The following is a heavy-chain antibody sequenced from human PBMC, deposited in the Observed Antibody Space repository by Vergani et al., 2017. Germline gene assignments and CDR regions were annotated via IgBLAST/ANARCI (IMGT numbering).Heavy chain of an antibody. CDR1: GFTFSSYE. J-gene: IGHJ4*02. D-gene: IGHD6-13*01. CDR3: AKVRSWQQLVWYFDY. Sequence: EVQLVESGGGLVQPGGSLRLSCAASGFTFSSYEMNWVRQAPGKGLEWVSAISGSGGSTYYADSVKGRFTISRDNSKNTLYLQMNSLRAEDTAVYYCAKVRSWQQLVWYFDYWGQGTLVTVSS. CDR2: ISGSGGST. V-gene: IGHV3-23*04.